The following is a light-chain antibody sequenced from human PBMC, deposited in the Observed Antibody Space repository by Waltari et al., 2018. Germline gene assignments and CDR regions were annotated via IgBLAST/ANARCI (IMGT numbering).Light chain of an antibody. CDR2: AAS. Sequence: DIQMTQSPSSLSASVGDSVTITCRASQSISSYLNWYQQKPGKAPKLLIYAASSLQSGVPSRFSGSGSGTDLTLTISSLQPEDFATYYCQQSYSTPLTFGGGTKVEIK. CDR3: QQSYSTPLT. J-gene: IGKJ4*01. CDR1: QSISSY. V-gene: IGKV1-39*01.